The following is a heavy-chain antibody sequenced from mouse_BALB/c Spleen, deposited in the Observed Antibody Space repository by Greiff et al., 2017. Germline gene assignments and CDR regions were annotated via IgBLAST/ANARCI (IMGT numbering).Heavy chain of an antibody. J-gene: IGHJ3*01. V-gene: IGHV1-4*02. CDR2: INPSSGYT. CDR1: GYTFTSYT. CDR3: ARWGITSPWFAY. Sequence: VQLQQSAAELARPGASVKMSCKASGYTFTSYTMHWVKQRPGQGLEWIGYINPSSGYTEYNQKFKDKTTLTADKSSSTAYMQLSSLTSEDSAVYYCARWGITSPWFAYWGQGTLVTVSA. D-gene: IGHD1-2*01.